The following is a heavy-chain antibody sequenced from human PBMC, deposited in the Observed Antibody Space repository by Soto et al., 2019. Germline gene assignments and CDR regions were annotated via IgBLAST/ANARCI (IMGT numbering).Heavy chain of an antibody. D-gene: IGHD2-15*01. CDR2: ISYDGSNK. CDR3: ARGSAATIAEYYFDY. CDR1: GFTFSSYA. J-gene: IGHJ4*02. Sequence: LRLSCAASGFTFSSYAMHWVRQAPGKGLEWVAVISYDGSNKYYADSVKGRFTISRDNSKNTLYLQMNSLRAEDTAVYYCARGSAATIAEYYFDYWGQGTLVTVSS. V-gene: IGHV3-30-3*01.